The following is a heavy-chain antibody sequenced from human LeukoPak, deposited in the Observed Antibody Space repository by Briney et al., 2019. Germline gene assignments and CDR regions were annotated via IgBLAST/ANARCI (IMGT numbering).Heavy chain of an antibody. V-gene: IGHV1-46*01. CDR2: INPSGGST. Sequence: GASVKVSCKASGYTFTSYYMHWVRQAPGQGLEWTGVINPSGGSTGYAQKFQGRVTLTRNTSTSTVFLELSSLTSEDTAVYYCARQDAFDVWGQGTMVTVSS. CDR3: ARQDAFDV. CDR1: GYTFTSYY. J-gene: IGHJ3*01.